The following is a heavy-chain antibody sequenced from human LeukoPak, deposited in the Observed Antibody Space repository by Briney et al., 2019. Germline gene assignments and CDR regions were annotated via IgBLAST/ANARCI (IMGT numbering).Heavy chain of an antibody. Sequence: GGSLRLSCAASGFTFSSYAMSWVRQAPGKGLEWVAVIPYDGSNKYYADSVKGRFTISRDNSKNTLYLQMNSLRAEDTAVYYCARDGPAPLYYYDSSAFDYWGQGTLVTVSS. J-gene: IGHJ4*02. V-gene: IGHV3-30-3*01. CDR2: IPYDGSNK. CDR3: ARDGPAPLYYYDSSAFDY. CDR1: GFTFSSYA. D-gene: IGHD3-22*01.